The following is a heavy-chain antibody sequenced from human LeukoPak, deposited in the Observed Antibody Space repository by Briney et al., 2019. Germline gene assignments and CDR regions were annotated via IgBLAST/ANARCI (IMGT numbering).Heavy chain of an antibody. D-gene: IGHD3-3*01. Sequence: SVKVSCKASGGTFSRYTISWVRHSPGQGLEWMGGIFPIFGATNYAKKFQGRVRITTDESTSTAYMELSSLRSEDTAVYYCARDRRSASKRYDFWSGYYTWDYFDYWGQGTLVTVSS. CDR1: GGTFSRYT. V-gene: IGHV1-69*05. CDR2: IFPIFGAT. J-gene: IGHJ4*02. CDR3: ARDRRSASKRYDFWSGYYTWDYFDY.